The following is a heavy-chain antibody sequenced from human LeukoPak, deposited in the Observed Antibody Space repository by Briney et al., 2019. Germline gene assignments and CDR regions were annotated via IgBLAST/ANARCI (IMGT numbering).Heavy chain of an antibody. D-gene: IGHD3-9*01. CDR3: ARSLLRYFDWLLFDY. CDR2: IWYDGSNK. V-gene: IGHV3-33*01. J-gene: IGHJ4*02. Sequence: GGSPRLSCAASGFTFSSYGMHWVRQAPGKGLEWVAVIWYDGSNKYYADSVKGRFTISRDNSKNTLYLQMNSLRAEDTAVYYCARSLLRYFDWLLFDYWGQGTLVTVSS. CDR1: GFTFSSYG.